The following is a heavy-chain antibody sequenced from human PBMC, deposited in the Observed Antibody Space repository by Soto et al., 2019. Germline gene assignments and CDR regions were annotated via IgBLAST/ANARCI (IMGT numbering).Heavy chain of an antibody. CDR2: AYFSGGNT. D-gene: IGHD6-25*01. CDR3: AYGSSSAWIDF. V-gene: IGHV4-39*01. Sequence: SETLSLTCSVSGDSMRGYHFYWAWIRQAPGKGLEWIGGAYFSGGNTYYNPSLKSRVSIFVDTSKNEFSLRLTSLTAADTAVYFCAYGSSSAWIDFWGQGTLVTVSS. J-gene: IGHJ4*02. CDR1: GDSMRGYHFY.